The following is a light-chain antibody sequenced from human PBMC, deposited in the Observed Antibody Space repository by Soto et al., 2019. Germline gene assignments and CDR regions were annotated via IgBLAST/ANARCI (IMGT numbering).Light chain of an antibody. Sequence: STGERATLSCRASQSVSSSYLAWYQQKPGQAPRLLIYGASSRATGIPDRFSGSGSGTDFTLTISRLEPEDFAVYYCQQYGSRTWTFGQGTRWIS. J-gene: IGKJ1*01. V-gene: IGKV3-20*01. CDR1: QSVSSSY. CDR3: QQYGSRTWT. CDR2: GAS.